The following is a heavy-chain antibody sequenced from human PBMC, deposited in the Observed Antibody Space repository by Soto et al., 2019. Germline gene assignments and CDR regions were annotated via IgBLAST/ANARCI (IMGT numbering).Heavy chain of an antibody. Sequence: EVQLLESGGGLVQPGGSLRLSCAASGFTFSNYAMSWVRQAPGKGLEWVSAISGSGGSTYYADSVKGRFTISRDNSKNTLFLQMNSLRAEDTAVYYCAKDRYCSGGSCYSEWAFDIWGQGTIVTVSS. CDR1: GFTFSNYA. J-gene: IGHJ3*02. D-gene: IGHD2-15*01. V-gene: IGHV3-23*01. CDR3: AKDRYCSGGSCYSEWAFDI. CDR2: ISGSGGST.